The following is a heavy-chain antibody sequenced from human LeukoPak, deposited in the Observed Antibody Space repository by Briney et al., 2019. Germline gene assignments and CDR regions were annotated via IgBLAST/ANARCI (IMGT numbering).Heavy chain of an antibody. Sequence: ASVKVSCKASGYIFTSYGMNWVRQAPGQGLEWMGIINPSGGSTSYAQKFQGRVTMTRDMSTSTVYMELSSLRSEDTAVYYCARDPLRYSYGSYYYYYYMDVWGKGTTVTVSS. CDR3: ARDPLRYSYGSYYYYYYMDV. D-gene: IGHD5-18*01. J-gene: IGHJ6*03. CDR2: INPSGGST. V-gene: IGHV1-46*01. CDR1: GYIFTSYG.